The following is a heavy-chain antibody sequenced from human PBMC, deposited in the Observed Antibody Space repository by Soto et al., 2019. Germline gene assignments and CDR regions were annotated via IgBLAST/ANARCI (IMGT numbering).Heavy chain of an antibody. D-gene: IGHD3-10*01. Sequence: RGESLKISCKGSGYSFTSYWIGWVRQMPGEGLEWMGIIYPGDSDTRYSPSFQGQVTISADKSISTAYLQWSSLKASDTAMYYCARQVLLWFGEFDYWGQGTLVTVSS. CDR2: IYPGDSDT. CDR3: ARQVLLWFGEFDY. J-gene: IGHJ4*02. CDR1: GYSFTSYW. V-gene: IGHV5-51*01.